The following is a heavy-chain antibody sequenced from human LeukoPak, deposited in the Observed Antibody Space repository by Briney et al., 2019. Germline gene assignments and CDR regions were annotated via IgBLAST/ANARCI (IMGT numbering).Heavy chain of an antibody. CDR2: MSYDGSNK. J-gene: IGHJ4*02. CDR3: AKERKLLPFDC. CDR1: GFTFSSYG. V-gene: IGHV3-30*18. Sequence: GGSLRLSCAASGFTFSSYGMHWVRQAPGKGLEWVAVMSYDGSNKYYADSVKGRFTISRDNSKNTLHLQMNSLRDEDTAVYYCAKERKLLPFDCWGQGTLVTVSS. D-gene: IGHD4-23*01.